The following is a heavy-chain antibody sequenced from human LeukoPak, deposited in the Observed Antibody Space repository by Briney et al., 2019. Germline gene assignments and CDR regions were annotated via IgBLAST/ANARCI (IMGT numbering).Heavy chain of an antibody. CDR1: GFTFSSYA. CDR2: ISGSGGST. V-gene: IGHV3-23*01. D-gene: IGHD5-18*01. CDR3: AKDRSYSYGYSYFDY. Sequence: GGSLRLSCAASGFTFSSYAMSWVRQAPGKGLEWVSAISGSGGSTYYADSVKGRFTTSRDNSKNTLYLQMNSLRAEDTAVYYCAKDRSYSYGYSYFDYWGQGTLVTVSS. J-gene: IGHJ4*02.